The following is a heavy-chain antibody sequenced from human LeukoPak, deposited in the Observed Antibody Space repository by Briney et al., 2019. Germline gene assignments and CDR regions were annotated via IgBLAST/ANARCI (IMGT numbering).Heavy chain of an antibody. D-gene: IGHD3-10*01. Sequence: PGGSLRLSCAAPRYTFSRHRMDWVRQAPGKGLVWVSRINEDGSSTTYAESVRGRFTISRDNAMNMLYLQMNSLRAEDAAVYYCTTDTFGERDYWGQGTLVTVSS. CDR2: INEDGSST. CDR1: RYTFSRHR. J-gene: IGHJ4*02. V-gene: IGHV3-74*01. CDR3: TTDTFGERDY.